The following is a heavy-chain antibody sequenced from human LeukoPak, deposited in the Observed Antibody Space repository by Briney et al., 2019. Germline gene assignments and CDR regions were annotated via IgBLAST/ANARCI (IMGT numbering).Heavy chain of an antibody. J-gene: IGHJ5*02. CDR2: IWYDGSNK. V-gene: IGHV3-33*01. CDR3: ARAPNDFWSGYMAPGWFDP. Sequence: GGSLRLSCAASGFTFSSYGMHWVRQAPGKGLEWVAAIWYDGSNKYYADSVKGRFTISRDNSKNTLYLQMNSLRAEDTAVYYCARAPNDFWSGYMAPGWFDPWGQGTLVTVSS. D-gene: IGHD3-3*01. CDR1: GFTFSSYG.